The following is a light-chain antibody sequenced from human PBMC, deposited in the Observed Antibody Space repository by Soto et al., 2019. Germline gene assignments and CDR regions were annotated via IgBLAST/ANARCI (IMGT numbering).Light chain of an antibody. V-gene: IGKV3-15*01. J-gene: IGKJ4*01. CDR1: QSVSRN. CDR2: GSS. Sequence: ETVLTQAAATLSKSPGERATLSCRASQSVSRNLAWYQQRPGQAPRLLFYGSSTRATGIPARISGSGSGTESTLTISSLQSEDFAVYYCQQYNNWPLTFGGGTKVDIK. CDR3: QQYNNWPLT.